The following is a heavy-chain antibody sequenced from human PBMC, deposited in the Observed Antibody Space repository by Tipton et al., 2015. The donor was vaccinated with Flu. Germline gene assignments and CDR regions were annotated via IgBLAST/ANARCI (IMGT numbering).Heavy chain of an antibody. Sequence: LRLSCTVSGGSISSYYWSWIRQPAGEGLEWIGRIYTSGSTNYNPALNSRVTMSVDTSKNQFSLKLSSVTAADTAVYYCARDILLLSWFDPWGQGPLVTVSS. V-gene: IGHV4-4*07. D-gene: IGHD3-10*01. CDR2: IYTSGST. J-gene: IGHJ5*02. CDR1: GGSISSYY. CDR3: ARDILLLSWFDP.